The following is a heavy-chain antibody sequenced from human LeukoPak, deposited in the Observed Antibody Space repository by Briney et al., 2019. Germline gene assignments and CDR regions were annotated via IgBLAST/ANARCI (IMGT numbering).Heavy chain of an antibody. J-gene: IGHJ4*02. D-gene: IGHD2-2*01. Sequence: PGGSLRLSCAASGFTFSSYAMSWVRQAPGKGLEWVSVISGSGGSTYYADSVKGRFTISRDNSKNTLYLQMNSLRAEDTALYYCAKDAGSTTCYWSDYWGRGTLVTVSS. CDR1: GFTFSSYA. V-gene: IGHV3-23*01. CDR2: ISGSGGST. CDR3: AKDAGSTTCYWSDY.